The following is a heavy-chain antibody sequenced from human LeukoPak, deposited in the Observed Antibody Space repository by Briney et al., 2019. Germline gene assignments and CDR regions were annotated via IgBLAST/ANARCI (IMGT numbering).Heavy chain of an antibody. CDR1: GFTFDDYA. V-gene: IGHV3-9*03. CDR2: ISWNSGSI. D-gene: IGHD7-27*01. Sequence: PGRSLRLSCAASGFTFDDYAMHWVRQAPGKGLEWVSGISWNSGSIGYADSVKGRFTISRDNAKNSLYLQMNSLRAEDMALYYCAKDMVPGNWGGDAFDIWGQGTMVTVSS. CDR3: AKDMVPGNWGGDAFDI. J-gene: IGHJ3*02.